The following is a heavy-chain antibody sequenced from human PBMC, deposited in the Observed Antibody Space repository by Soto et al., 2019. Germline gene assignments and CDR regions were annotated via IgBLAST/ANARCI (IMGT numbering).Heavy chain of an antibody. D-gene: IGHD6-13*01. V-gene: IGHV4-39*01. Sequence: QLQLQESGPGLVKPSETLSLTCTVSGGSISSSSFHWVWIRQPPGKGLEWIGSIYYSGSTYYSPSLKSRDTMSVDTSKNQSSLKLSSVTAADTAVYYCARRERAAGTDWWFDPWGQGTLVTVSS. CDR3: ARRERAAGTDWWFDP. J-gene: IGHJ5*02. CDR2: IYYSGST. CDR1: GGSISSSSFH.